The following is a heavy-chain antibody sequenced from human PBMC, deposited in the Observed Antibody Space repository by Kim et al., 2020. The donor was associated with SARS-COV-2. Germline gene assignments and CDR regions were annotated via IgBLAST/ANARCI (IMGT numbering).Heavy chain of an antibody. V-gene: IGHV3-30*18. Sequence: GGSLRLSCAASGFTFSSYGMHWVRQAPGKGLEWVAAISYDGSNKYYADSEKGRFTISRDNSKNTLYLQMNSLRAEDTAVYYCAKEGNSLNYYYYYMDVWGKGTTVTVSS. J-gene: IGHJ6*03. CDR1: GFTFSSYG. CDR2: ISYDGSNK. CDR3: AKEGNSLNYYYYYMDV. D-gene: IGHD5-18*01.